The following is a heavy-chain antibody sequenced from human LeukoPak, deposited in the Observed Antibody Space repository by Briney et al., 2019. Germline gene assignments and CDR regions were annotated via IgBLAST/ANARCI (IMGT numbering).Heavy chain of an antibody. Sequence: PGGSLRLSCAASGFTFSSYAMHWVRQAPGKGLEWVAVISYDGSNKYYADSVKGRFTISRDNSKNTLYLQMNSLRAEDTAVYYCAKDGDYDILTGHFDYWGQGTLVTVSS. J-gene: IGHJ4*02. CDR1: GFTFSSYA. V-gene: IGHV3-30*04. CDR2: ISYDGSNK. D-gene: IGHD3-9*01. CDR3: AKDGDYDILTGHFDY.